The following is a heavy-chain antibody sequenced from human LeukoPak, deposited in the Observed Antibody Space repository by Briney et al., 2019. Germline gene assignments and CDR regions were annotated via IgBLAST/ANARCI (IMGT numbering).Heavy chain of an antibody. Sequence: GESLKISCKGSGYSFTSYWIGWVRQMPGKDLEWMGIIYPGDSDTRYSPSFQGQVTISADKSISTAYLQWSSLKASDTAMYYCARHAHSYYYDSSGSADYWGQGTLVTVSS. V-gene: IGHV5-51*01. J-gene: IGHJ4*02. CDR3: ARHAHSYYYDSSGSADY. CDR2: IYPGDSDT. D-gene: IGHD3-22*01. CDR1: GYSFTSYW.